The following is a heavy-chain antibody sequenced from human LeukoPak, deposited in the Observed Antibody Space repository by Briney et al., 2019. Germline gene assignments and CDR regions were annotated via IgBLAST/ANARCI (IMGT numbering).Heavy chain of an antibody. CDR1: GFTFSSYS. CDR3: ARVSGTGYYYFDY. Sequence: GGSLRLSYAASGFTFSSYSMNWVRQAPGKGLEWVSSISSSSSYIYYAGSVKGRFTISRDSAKNSLYLQMNSLRAEDTAVYYCARVSGTGYYYFDYWGQGTLVTVSS. V-gene: IGHV3-21*01. J-gene: IGHJ4*02. CDR2: ISSSSSYI. D-gene: IGHD3/OR15-3a*01.